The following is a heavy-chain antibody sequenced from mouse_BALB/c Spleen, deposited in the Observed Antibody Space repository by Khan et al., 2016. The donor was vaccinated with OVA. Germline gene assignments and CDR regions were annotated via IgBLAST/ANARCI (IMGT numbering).Heavy chain of an antibody. J-gene: IGHJ4*01. CDR2: IWGGGST. Sequence: VELVESGPGLVAPSQSLSITCTVSGFSLARYNIHWIRQPPGKGLEWLGMIWGGGSTDFNSALKSRLNIIKDNSKSQVFLKMNSLQADDTAMYYCARAYGTSLGYYAMDYWGQGTSVTVSS. CDR1: GFSLARYN. CDR3: ARAYGTSLGYYAMDY. V-gene: IGHV2-6-4*01. D-gene: IGHD1-1*01.